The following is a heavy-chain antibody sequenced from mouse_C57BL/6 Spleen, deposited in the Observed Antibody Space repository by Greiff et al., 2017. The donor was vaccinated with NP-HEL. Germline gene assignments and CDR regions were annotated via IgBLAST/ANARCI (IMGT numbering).Heavy chain of an antibody. J-gene: IGHJ2*01. Sequence: EVQLQQSGAELVRPGASVKLSCTASGFNIKDDYMPWVKQRPEQGLEWIGWIDPENGDTEYASKFQGKATITADTSSNTAYLQLSSLTSGDTAVYYCTTVITTVVATDYWGQGTTLTVSS. D-gene: IGHD1-1*01. CDR2: IDPENGDT. CDR1: GFNIKDDY. V-gene: IGHV14-4*01. CDR3: TTVITTVVATDY.